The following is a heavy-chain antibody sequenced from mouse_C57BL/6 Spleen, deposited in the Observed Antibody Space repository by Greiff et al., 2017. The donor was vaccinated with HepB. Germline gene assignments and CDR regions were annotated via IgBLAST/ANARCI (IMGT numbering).Heavy chain of an antibody. Sequence: EVQRVESGGDLVKPGGSLKLSCAASGFTFSSYGMSWVRQTPDKRLEWVATISSGGSYTYYPDSVKGRFTISRDNAKNTLYLQMSSLKSEDTAMYYCARGGSSPGYFDYWGQGTTLTVAS. D-gene: IGHD1-1*01. V-gene: IGHV5-6*01. J-gene: IGHJ2*01. CDR3: ARGGSSPGYFDY. CDR2: ISSGGSYT. CDR1: GFTFSSYG.